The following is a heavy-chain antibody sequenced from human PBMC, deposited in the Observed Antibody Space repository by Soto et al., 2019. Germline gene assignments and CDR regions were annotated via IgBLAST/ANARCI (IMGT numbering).Heavy chain of an antibody. CDR2: IYYSGST. CDR1: GGSISSYY. CDR3: AIAHYDFWSALDAFDI. Sequence: SETLSLTCTVSGGSISSYYWSWIRQPPGKGLEWIGYIYYSGSTNYNPSLKSRVTISVDTSKNQFSLKLSSVTAADTAVYYCAIAHYDFWSALDAFDIWGLAKMVPVSS. D-gene: IGHD3-3*01. J-gene: IGHJ3*02. V-gene: IGHV4-59*01.